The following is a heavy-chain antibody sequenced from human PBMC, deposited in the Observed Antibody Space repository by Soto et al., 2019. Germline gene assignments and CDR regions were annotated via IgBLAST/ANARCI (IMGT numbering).Heavy chain of an antibody. V-gene: IGHV1-3*01. Sequence: QVQLVQSGAEVKKPGASVKVSCKASGYTFTSYAMHWVRQAPGQRLEWMGWINAGNGNTKYSQKFQGRVTITRDTSASTAYMELSSLRSEDXXXXXCARGPSTGTTGYFDYWGQGT. CDR2: INAGNGNT. CDR1: GYTFTSYA. D-gene: IGHD1-1*01. CDR3: ARGPSTGTTGYFDY. J-gene: IGHJ4*02.